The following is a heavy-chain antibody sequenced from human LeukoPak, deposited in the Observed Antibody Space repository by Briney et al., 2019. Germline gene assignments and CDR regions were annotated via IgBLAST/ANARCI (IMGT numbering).Heavy chain of an antibody. Sequence: ESLKISCKGSGYSFTSYWIGWVRQMPGKGLEWMGIIYPGDSDTRYSPSFQGQVTISADKSISTAYLQWSSLRASDTAMYYCASALRDYSDDNCYSPAFDIWGQGTMVTVSS. CDR2: IYPGDSDT. D-gene: IGHD2-15*01. CDR1: GYSFTSYW. J-gene: IGHJ3*02. CDR3: ASALRDYSDDNCYSPAFDI. V-gene: IGHV5-51*01.